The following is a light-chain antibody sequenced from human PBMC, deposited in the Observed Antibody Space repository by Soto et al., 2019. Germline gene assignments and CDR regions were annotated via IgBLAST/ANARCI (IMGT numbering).Light chain of an antibody. V-gene: IGLV2-14*01. CDR2: DVS. J-gene: IGLJ1*01. CDR1: SSDVGGYNY. Sequence: QSALTQPASVSGSPGQSITISCTGTSSDVGGYNYVSWYQQHPGKAPKLMLYDVSNRPSGVSNRFSGSKSGNTASLTISGLQDEDEADYYCSSYTSSSTDVFGTGTKLTVL. CDR3: SSYTSSSTDV.